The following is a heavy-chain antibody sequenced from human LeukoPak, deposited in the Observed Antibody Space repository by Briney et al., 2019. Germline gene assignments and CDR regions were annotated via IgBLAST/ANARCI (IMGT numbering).Heavy chain of an antibody. V-gene: IGHV3-13*01. Sequence: GGSRTPSCAASGFTSISYNMHGSRQVIAKALDGAPPINTASETYYPGSAKGRFTISRENAKNSLYLQMNSLRAKDTAVYYCARISSSWYLGMDVWGQGTTVTVSS. J-gene: IGHJ6*02. D-gene: IGHD6-13*01. CDR1: GFTSISYN. CDR2: INTASET. CDR3: ARISSSWYLGMDV.